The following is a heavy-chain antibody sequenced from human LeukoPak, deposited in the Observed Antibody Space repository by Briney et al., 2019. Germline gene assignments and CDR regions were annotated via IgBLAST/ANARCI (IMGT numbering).Heavy chain of an antibody. CDR3: ARARGNVFPDY. J-gene: IGHJ4*02. CDR1: GYDFSRYA. CDR2: MNPNNGDT. V-gene: IGHV1-8*01. D-gene: IGHD1-1*01. Sequence: ASVKVSCKASGYDFSRYAINWVRLAPGQGPEWIGWMNPNNGDTDYAQNFQGRVTMTRDTSISTAYMELSRLRSDDTAVYYCARARGNVFPDYWGQGTLVTVSS.